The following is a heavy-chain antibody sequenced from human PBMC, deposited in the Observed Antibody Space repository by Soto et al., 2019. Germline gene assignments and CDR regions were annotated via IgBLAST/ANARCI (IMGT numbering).Heavy chain of an antibody. CDR1: GFTFSHYA. V-gene: IGHV3-30*03. D-gene: IGHD1-26*01. CDR3: ATDGSHNFDY. CDR2: MSYDGSNE. Sequence: QVQLVESGGGVVQPGRSLRLSCAASGFTFSHYAMHWVRQAPGKGLEWVALMSYDGSNEYYADSVKGRFTISRDNSKNTLYLQMNSLRAEDTAVYYCATDGSHNFDYWGKGTLVTVSS. J-gene: IGHJ4*02.